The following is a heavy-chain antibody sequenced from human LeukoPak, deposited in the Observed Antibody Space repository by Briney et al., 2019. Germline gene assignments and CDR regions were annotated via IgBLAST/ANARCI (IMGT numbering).Heavy chain of an antibody. Sequence: GASVKVSCEASGYTFTGYYMHWVRQAPGQGLEWMGWMNPNSGATNYAQNFQGRVTMTRDTSISTAYMEVSRLRSDDTAVYYCARYRDYYGMDVWGQGTTVTVSS. D-gene: IGHD3-16*02. V-gene: IGHV1-2*02. CDR1: GYTFTGYY. CDR2: MNPNSGAT. J-gene: IGHJ6*02. CDR3: ARYRDYYGMDV.